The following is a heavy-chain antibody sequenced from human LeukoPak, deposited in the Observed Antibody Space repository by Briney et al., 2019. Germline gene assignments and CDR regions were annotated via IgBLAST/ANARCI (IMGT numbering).Heavy chain of an antibody. Sequence: PGGSLRLSCAASGFNFSIEAMSWIRMIPGKGLDWVSGISRRGGTIYYADSVKGRFTISRDNSKSTVYLEMNSLRAEDTAVYFCARKDGYFDVWGRGTLVTVSS. CDR1: GFNFSIEA. V-gene: IGHV3-23*01. J-gene: IGHJ2*01. CDR2: ISRRGGTI. CDR3: ARKDGYFDV.